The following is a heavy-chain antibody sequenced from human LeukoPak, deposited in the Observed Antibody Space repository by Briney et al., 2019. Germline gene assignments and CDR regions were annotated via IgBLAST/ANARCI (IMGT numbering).Heavy chain of an antibody. Sequence: SETLSLTCTVSDYSISSGYYWGWIRQPPGKGLEWIGSIDHSGSTFYNPSLKSRVTMSVDTSKNQFSLKLSSVTAADTAVYYCARERIAYYDSSGYYFNWGQGTLVTVSS. CDR1: DYSISSGYY. CDR3: ARERIAYYDSSGYYFN. CDR2: IDHSGST. D-gene: IGHD3-22*01. V-gene: IGHV4-38-2*02. J-gene: IGHJ4*02.